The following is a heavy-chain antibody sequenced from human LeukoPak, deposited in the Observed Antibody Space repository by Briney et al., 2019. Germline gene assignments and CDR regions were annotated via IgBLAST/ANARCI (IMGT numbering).Heavy chain of an antibody. J-gene: IGHJ4*02. D-gene: IGHD2-21*01. CDR1: GFIFDDYL. Sequence: GGSLRLSCAASGFIFDDYLIHWVRQRPGKGLEWVSLISWDGGVTYHADSVKGRFTISRDNSKNTLYLHMKSLRAEDTAVYYCAKGSGWLLPQYFDFWGQGTLVTVSS. CDR3: AKGSGWLLPQYFDF. V-gene: IGHV3-43*01. CDR2: ISWDGGVT.